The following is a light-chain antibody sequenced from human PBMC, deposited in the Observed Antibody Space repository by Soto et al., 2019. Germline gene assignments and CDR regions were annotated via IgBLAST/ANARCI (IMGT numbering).Light chain of an antibody. CDR2: EVS. CDR1: SSDVGGYNY. CDR3: SSCTSSSTLYV. J-gene: IGLJ1*01. Sequence: QSVLTQPASVSGSPGQSITISCTGTSSDVGGYNYVSWYQQHPGKAPKFMIYEVSNRPSGVSNRFSGSKSGNTASLTISGLQAEDEADYYCSSCTSSSTLYVFGTGTKSPS. V-gene: IGLV2-14*01.